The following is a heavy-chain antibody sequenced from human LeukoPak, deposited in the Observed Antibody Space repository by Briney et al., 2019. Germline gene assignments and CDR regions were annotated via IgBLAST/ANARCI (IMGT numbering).Heavy chain of an antibody. Sequence: GGSLRLSCSASGFTFSSYAMHWARQAPGKGLEYVSAISSNGGSTYYADSVKGRFTIPRDNSKNTLYLQMSSLRAEDTAVYYCAIMIAAAGYFDYWGQGTLVTVSS. CDR2: ISSNGGST. CDR1: GFTFSSYA. V-gene: IGHV3-64D*06. J-gene: IGHJ4*02. D-gene: IGHD6-13*01. CDR3: AIMIAAAGYFDY.